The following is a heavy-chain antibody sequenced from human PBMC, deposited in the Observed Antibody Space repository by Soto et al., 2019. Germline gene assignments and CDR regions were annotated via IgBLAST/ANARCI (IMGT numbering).Heavy chain of an antibody. CDR2: INHSGST. CDR1: GGSFSGYY. Sequence: ETLSLTCAVYGGSFSGYYWSWIRQPPGKGLEWIGEINHSGSTNYNPSLKSRVTISVDTSKNQFSLKLSSVTAADTAVYYCARGARGVVVFPYYYYYYYMDVWGKGTTVTVSS. D-gene: IGHD3-10*01. V-gene: IGHV4-34*01. J-gene: IGHJ6*03. CDR3: ARGARGVVVFPYYYYYYYMDV.